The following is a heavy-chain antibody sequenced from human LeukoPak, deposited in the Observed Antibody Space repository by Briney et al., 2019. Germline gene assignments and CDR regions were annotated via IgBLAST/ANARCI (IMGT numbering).Heavy chain of an antibody. D-gene: IGHD3-10*01. CDR2: MNPNGGNT. V-gene: IGHV1-8*02. Sequence: ASVKVSCKASGGTFSSYAISWVRQAPGQGLEWMGWMNPNGGNTGYAQKFQGRVTMTRNTSISTAYMELSSLRSEDTAVYYCARTRDMVRGVIIKSRWFDPWGQGTLVTVSS. J-gene: IGHJ5*02. CDR1: GGTFSSYA. CDR3: ARTRDMVRGVIIKSRWFDP.